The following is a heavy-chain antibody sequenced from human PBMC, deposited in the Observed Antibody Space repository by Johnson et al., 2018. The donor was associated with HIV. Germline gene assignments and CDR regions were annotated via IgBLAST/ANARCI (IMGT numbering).Heavy chain of an antibody. V-gene: IGHV3-20*04. Sequence: VKLVESGGGVVQPGRSLRLSCAASGFTFDDYGMSWVRQAPGKGLEWVSGINWNGGSTGYADSVKGRFTISRDNAKNSLYLQMNSLRAEDTALYYCARVRSGWELLGAFDIWGQGTMVTVSS. CDR2: INWNGGST. CDR1: GFTFDDYG. D-gene: IGHD1-26*01. J-gene: IGHJ3*02. CDR3: ARVRSGWELLGAFDI.